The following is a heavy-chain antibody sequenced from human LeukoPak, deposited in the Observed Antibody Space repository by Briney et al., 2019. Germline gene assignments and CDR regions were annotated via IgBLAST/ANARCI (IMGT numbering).Heavy chain of an antibody. CDR2: ISGDGDNT. D-gene: IGHD1-26*01. V-gene: IGHV3-43*02. CDR1: GFTLDDSA. CDR3: AKGVRSGTYYNCFDP. Sequence: GGSLRLSCVASGFTLDDSALHWLRQAPGKGLEWISLISGDGDNTYYADSVKGRFTISRDTSTNSLYLQMSSLRAEDTAFYYCAKGVRSGTYYNCFDPWGQGTLVTVSS. J-gene: IGHJ5*02.